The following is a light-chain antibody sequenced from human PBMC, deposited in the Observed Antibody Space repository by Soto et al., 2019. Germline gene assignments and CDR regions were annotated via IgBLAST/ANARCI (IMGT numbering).Light chain of an antibody. V-gene: IGKV3-15*01. Sequence: EIVLTQSPGTLSLSPGERATLSCRASHSVSSRLAWYQQKPGQAPRLLIYGASTRATGLPARFSGSGSGTEFTLTISSLQSEDFAVYYCQHYTNWPLTFGGGTKV. CDR1: HSVSSR. CDR2: GAS. J-gene: IGKJ4*01. CDR3: QHYTNWPLT.